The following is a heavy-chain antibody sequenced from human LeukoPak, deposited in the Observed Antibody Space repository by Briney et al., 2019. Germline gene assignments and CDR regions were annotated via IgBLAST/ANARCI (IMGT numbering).Heavy chain of an antibody. V-gene: IGHV3-21*01. CDR3: ARAIFSRGWYLVDY. J-gene: IGHJ4*02. CDR1: GFPFSSYS. D-gene: IGHD6-19*01. CDR2: ISTRIDYM. Sequence: PGGSLRLSCAASGFPFSSYSMNWVRRAPGRGLEWVSSISTRIDYMYYADSVKGRFTISRDNAKNSLYLQMNSLRAEDTAVYYCARAIFSRGWYLVDYWGQGTLVTASS.